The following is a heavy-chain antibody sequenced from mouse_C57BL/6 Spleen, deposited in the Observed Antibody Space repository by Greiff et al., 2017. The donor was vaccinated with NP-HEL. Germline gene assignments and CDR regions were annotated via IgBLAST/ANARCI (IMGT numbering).Heavy chain of an antibody. CDR3: ASLYDGPFAY. D-gene: IGHD2-3*01. J-gene: IGHJ3*01. CDR1: GFTFSSYG. V-gene: IGHV5-6*01. Sequence: EVNVVESGGDLVKPGGSLKLSCAASGFTFSSYGMSWVRQTPDKRLEWVATISSGGSYTYYPDSVKGRFTISRDNAKNTLYLQMSSLKSEDTAMYYCASLYDGPFAYWGQGTLVTVSA. CDR2: ISSGGSYT.